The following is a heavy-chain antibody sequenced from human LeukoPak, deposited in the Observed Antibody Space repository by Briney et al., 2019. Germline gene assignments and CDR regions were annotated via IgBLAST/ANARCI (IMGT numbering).Heavy chain of an antibody. Sequence: SETLSLTCTVSGGSISSSCYYWGWIRQPPGKGLEWIGSIYYSGSTYYNPSLKSRVTISVDTSKNQFSLKLSSVTAADTAVYYCARHDTRLYDFWSGYPENYFDYWGQGTLVTVSS. V-gene: IGHV4-39*01. CDR3: ARHDTRLYDFWSGYPENYFDY. D-gene: IGHD3-3*01. J-gene: IGHJ4*02. CDR2: IYYSGST. CDR1: GGSISSSCYY.